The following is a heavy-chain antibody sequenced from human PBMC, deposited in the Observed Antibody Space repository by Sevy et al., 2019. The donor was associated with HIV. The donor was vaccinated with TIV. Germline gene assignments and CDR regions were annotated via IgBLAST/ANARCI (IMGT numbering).Heavy chain of an antibody. D-gene: IGHD3-22*01. CDR1: GGSISSYY. J-gene: IGHJ4*01. V-gene: IGHV4-59*13. Sequence: SETLSLTCTVSGGSISSYYWSWIRQPPGKGLEWIGYIYYSGSTNYNPSLKSRVTISVDTSKNQFSLKLSSVTAADTAVYYCSRALRDYYDSSGYYYFDYWGHGTLVTVS. CDR2: IYYSGST. CDR3: SRALRDYYDSSGYYYFDY.